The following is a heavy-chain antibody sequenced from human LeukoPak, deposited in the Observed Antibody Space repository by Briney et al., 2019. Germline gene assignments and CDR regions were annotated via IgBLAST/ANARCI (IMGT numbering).Heavy chain of an antibody. Sequence: GGSLRLSCAASGFSFSNYAMSWVRQAPARGPEWVSSIRGSGETFYADSVKGRFTLSRDDSRNTEYLQLNNLRVEDTAIYYCAKADWVSNADAVWWGQGPQVTVSS. CDR3: AKADWVSNADAVW. V-gene: IGHV3-23*01. CDR2: IRGSGET. J-gene: IGHJ4*02. CDR1: GFSFSNYA. D-gene: IGHD1-1*01.